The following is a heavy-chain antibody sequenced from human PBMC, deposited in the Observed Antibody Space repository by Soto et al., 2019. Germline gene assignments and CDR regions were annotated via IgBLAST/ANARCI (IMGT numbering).Heavy chain of an antibody. CDR2: INQDGSEY. CDR3: ARTGDGHHDFLDY. J-gene: IGHJ4*02. D-gene: IGHD1-1*01. V-gene: IGHV3-7*01. Sequence: DLEESGGGLVQPGGSLRLSCAASGFTFSSYWMNWVRQAPGKGLEWVANINQDGSEYNDVASVKGRFTISRDNAKNSLFLQRHALRVEDTAVYYCARTGDGHHDFLDYWGQGILVSVSS. CDR1: GFTFSSYW.